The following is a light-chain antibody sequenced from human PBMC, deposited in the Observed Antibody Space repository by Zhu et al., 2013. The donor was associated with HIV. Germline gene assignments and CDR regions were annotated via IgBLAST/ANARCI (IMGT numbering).Light chain of an antibody. V-gene: IGKV1-39*01. J-gene: IGKJ1*01. Sequence: DIQMTQSPSTLSASVGDRVTITCRASQSISSYLNWYQQKPGKAPKLLIYSASTLQSGVPSRFSGSASGTDFTLSINCLQSEDFATYYCQQYYDYPRTFGQGTKVEIK. CDR3: QQYYDYPRT. CDR2: SAS. CDR1: QSISSY.